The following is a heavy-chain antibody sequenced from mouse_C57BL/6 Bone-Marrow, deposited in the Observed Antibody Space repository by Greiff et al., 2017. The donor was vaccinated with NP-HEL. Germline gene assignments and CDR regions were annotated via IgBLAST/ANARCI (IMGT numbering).Heavy chain of an antibody. CDR3: ARGHYYGSSSYYYAMDY. D-gene: IGHD1-1*01. V-gene: IGHV1-15*01. CDR1: GYTFTDYE. J-gene: IGHJ4*01. CDR2: IDPETGGT. Sequence: QVQLQQSGAELVRPGASVTLSCKASGYTFTDYEMHWVKQTPVHGLEWIGSIDPETGGTAYNQKFKGQGILTADNTSSTAYMELRSLTSEDSAVYSCARGHYYGSSSYYYAMDYWGQGTSVTVSS.